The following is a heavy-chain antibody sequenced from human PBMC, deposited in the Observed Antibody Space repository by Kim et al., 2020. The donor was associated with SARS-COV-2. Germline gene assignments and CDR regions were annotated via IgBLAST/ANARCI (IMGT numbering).Heavy chain of an antibody. CDR1: GFIFSDYA. CDR3: ARYGRIYGAVH. V-gene: IGHV3-64*04. CDR2: TTRDGDGS. Sequence: GGSLRLSCSASGFIFSDYAIHWVRRAPGMGLQYVAATTRDGDGSFYADSVKDRFTIFRDNSKNTLFLQMSGLRAEDTAVYYCARYGRIYGAVHGGQGTLVSVS. D-gene: IGHD3-10*01. J-gene: IGHJ4*02.